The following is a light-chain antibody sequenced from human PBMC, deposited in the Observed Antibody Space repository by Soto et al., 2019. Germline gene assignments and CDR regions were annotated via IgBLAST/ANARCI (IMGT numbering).Light chain of an antibody. CDR3: QQYTTSLPWT. CDR2: GAS. Sequence: EIVLTQSPGTLSLSPGERATLSCRASQSVSSIYLAWYQQKPGQAPRLLIYGASSRATGIPDRFSGSGSGTDFTLTISRLEPEDFAVYYCQQYTTSLPWTFGQGTKVEIK. CDR1: QSVSSIY. J-gene: IGKJ1*01. V-gene: IGKV3-20*01.